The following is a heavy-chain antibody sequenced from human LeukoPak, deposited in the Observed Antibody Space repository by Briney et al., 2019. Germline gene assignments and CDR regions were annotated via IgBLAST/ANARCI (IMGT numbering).Heavy chain of an antibody. CDR3: ARDRRDLVGATAGDAFDI. J-gene: IGHJ3*02. D-gene: IGHD1-26*01. V-gene: IGHV1-46*01. Sequence: GASVKVSCKASGYTFTSYYMHWVRQAPGQGLEWMGIINPSGGSTSYAQKFQGRVTMTRDTSTSTVYMELSSLRSEGTAVYYCARDRRDLVGATAGDAFDIWGQGTMVTVSS. CDR2: INPSGGST. CDR1: GYTFTSYY.